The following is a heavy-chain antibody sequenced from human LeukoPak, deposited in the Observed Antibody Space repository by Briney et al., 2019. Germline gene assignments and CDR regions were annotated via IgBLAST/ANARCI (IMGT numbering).Heavy chain of an antibody. D-gene: IGHD2-21*02. J-gene: IGHJ6*02. CDR1: GYTFTSYA. CDR3: ARDGRGDPGSYYYYYGMDV. CDR2: INTNTGNP. Sequence: GASVKVSCKASGYTFTSYAMNWVRQAPGQGLEWMGWINTNTGNPTYAQGFTGRFVFSLDTSVGTAYLQISSLKAEDTAVYYCARDGRGDPGSYYYYYGMDVWGQGTTVTVSS. V-gene: IGHV7-4-1*02.